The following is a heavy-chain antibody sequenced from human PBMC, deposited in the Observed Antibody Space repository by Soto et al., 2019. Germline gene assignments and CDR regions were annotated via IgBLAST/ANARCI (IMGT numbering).Heavy chain of an antibody. CDR1: GFTFSDYY. V-gene: IGHV4-38-2*01. Sequence: GSLRLSCAASGFTFSDYYMSWIRQPPGKGLEWIASFFYNGNTYYNPSLKSRVTIFVDTSKNQFSLRLTSVTAADTAVYYCARLGAYFQSLDPWGPGTLVTVS. J-gene: IGHJ5*02. CDR2: FFYNGNT. CDR3: ARLGAYFQSLDP. D-gene: IGHD3-10*01.